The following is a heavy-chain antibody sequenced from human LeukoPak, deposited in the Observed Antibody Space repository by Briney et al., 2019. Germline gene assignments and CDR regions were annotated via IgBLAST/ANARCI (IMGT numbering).Heavy chain of an antibody. CDR1: GFTFSTYA. CDR2: ISGSGSGGGT. V-gene: IGHV3-23*01. Sequence: GGSLRLSCAASGFTFSTYAMSWFRQAPGKGLEWVSAISGSGSGGGTYYADSVKGRFTISRDNSKNTLYLQMNSLRAEDTAAYYCAKDSCGSTTCYWDYWGQGTLVTVSS. CDR3: AKDSCGSTTCYWDY. D-gene: IGHD2-2*01. J-gene: IGHJ4*02.